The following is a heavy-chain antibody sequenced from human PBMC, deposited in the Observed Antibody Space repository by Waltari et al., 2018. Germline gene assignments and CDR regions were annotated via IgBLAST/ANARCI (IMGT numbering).Heavy chain of an antibody. Sequence: QVQLQQWGAGLLKPSETLSLTSAVYGGAFSGYYWSLIRPPPGKGLEWIGEINHSGSTNYNPSLKSRVTISVDTSKNQFSLKLSSVTAADTAVYYCARARRGYGDYVSLNDYWGQGTLVTVSS. CDR2: INHSGST. D-gene: IGHD4-17*01. V-gene: IGHV4-34*01. CDR3: ARARRGYGDYVSLNDY. J-gene: IGHJ4*02. CDR1: GGAFSGYY.